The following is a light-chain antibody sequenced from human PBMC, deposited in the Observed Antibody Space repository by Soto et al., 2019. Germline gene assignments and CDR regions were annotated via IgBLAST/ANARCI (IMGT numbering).Light chain of an antibody. CDR2: DAS. J-gene: IGKJ4*01. Sequence: EIVLTQSPATLSLSPGERATLSCRASQSVSRHLAWYQQKPGQAPRLLIYDASNRATGIPDRFSGSGSGTDFTLTISRLEPEDFAMYYCQQFGTSRLTFGGGTKVDIK. CDR3: QQFGTSRLT. CDR1: QSVSRH. V-gene: IGKV3-20*01.